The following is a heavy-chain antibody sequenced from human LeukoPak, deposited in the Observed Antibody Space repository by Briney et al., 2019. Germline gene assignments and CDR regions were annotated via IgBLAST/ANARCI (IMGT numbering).Heavy chain of an antibody. CDR3: ARCGYSSSWYPFDP. D-gene: IGHD6-13*01. J-gene: IGHJ5*02. Sequence: GASVTVSCTASGYTFTSYAMHWARQAPGQRLEWMGWINAGNGNTKYSQKFQGRVTITRDTSASTAYMELSSLRSEDTAVYYCARCGYSSSWYPFDPWGQGTLVTVSS. V-gene: IGHV1-3*01. CDR2: INAGNGNT. CDR1: GYTFTSYA.